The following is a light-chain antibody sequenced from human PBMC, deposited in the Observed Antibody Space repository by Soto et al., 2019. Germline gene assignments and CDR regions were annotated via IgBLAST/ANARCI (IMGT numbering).Light chain of an antibody. Sequence: SYELTQPPSVSVAPGKTARITCGGNNIGSNSVHWYQQKPGQAPVLVIYYDSDRPSGIPERFSGSNSGNTATLTISRVEAGDEADYYCQVWDSSSDRVVFGGGTKVTVL. CDR1: NIGSNS. CDR3: QVWDSSSDRVV. CDR2: YDS. J-gene: IGLJ2*01. V-gene: IGLV3-21*04.